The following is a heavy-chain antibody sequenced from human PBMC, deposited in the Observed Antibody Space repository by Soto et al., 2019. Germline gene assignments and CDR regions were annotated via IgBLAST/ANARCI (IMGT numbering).Heavy chain of an antibody. Sequence: EVQLVESGGGLVQPGGSLRLSCAASGFTFSSYSMNWVRQAPGKGLEWVSYISSSSSTIYYADSVKGRFTISRDNAKNSLYLQMNSLRDEDTAVYYCARDRYCSGGSCLNAFDIWGQGTMVTVSS. J-gene: IGHJ3*02. CDR3: ARDRYCSGGSCLNAFDI. CDR2: ISSSSSTI. V-gene: IGHV3-48*02. D-gene: IGHD2-15*01. CDR1: GFTFSSYS.